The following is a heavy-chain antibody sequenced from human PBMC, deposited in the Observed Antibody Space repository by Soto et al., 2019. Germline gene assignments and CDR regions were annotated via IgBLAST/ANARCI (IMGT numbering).Heavy chain of an antibody. Sequence: PSETLSLTCTVSCVSISSGSYYWSWFRLHPGKGLEWIGYIYYSGSTYYNPSLKSRVTISVDTSKNQFSLELSSVTAADTSVYYCARARTTYNXDYWGQGTLVTVYS. J-gene: IGHJ4*02. CDR1: CVSISSGSYY. V-gene: IGHV4-31*03. CDR2: IYYSGST. CDR3: ARARTTYNXDY. D-gene: IGHD1-7*01.